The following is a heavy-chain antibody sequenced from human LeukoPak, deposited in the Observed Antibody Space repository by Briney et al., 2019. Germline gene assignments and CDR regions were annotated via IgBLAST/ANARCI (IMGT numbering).Heavy chain of an antibody. CDR3: ALLWFGGNWFDP. Sequence: ASVKVSCKASGGTFSSYTITWVRQAPGQGLEWMGRIIPMVGVPKYAENFQGRVTITADKSTNTAYMEMSSLRSEDTAIYYCALLWFGGNWFDPWGQGTLVTVSS. CDR1: GGTFSSYT. CDR2: IIPMVGVP. D-gene: IGHD3-10*01. J-gene: IGHJ5*02. V-gene: IGHV1-69*02.